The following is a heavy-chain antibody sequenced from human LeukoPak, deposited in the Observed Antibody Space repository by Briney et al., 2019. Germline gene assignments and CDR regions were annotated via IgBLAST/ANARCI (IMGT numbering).Heavy chain of an antibody. Sequence: GRSLRLSCAASGFTFSSYAMHWVRQAPGKGLEWVAVISYDGSNKYYADSVKGRFTISRDNSKNTLYLQMNSLRAEDTAVYYCARDGRDGLQSFDFDYWGQGTLATVSS. J-gene: IGHJ4*02. D-gene: IGHD5-24*01. V-gene: IGHV3-30-3*01. CDR1: GFTFSSYA. CDR2: ISYDGSNK. CDR3: ARDGRDGLQSFDFDY.